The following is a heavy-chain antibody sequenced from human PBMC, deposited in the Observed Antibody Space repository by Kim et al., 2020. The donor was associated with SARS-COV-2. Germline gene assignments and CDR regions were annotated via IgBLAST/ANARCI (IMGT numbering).Heavy chain of an antibody. Sequence: SETLSLTCTVSGGSISNYYWSWIRQPPGKGLEWIGYIYYSGSTNYNPSLKSRVTISVDTSKNQFSLKLSSVPAADTAVYYCARESSAAGTVDYWGQGTLVTVSS. J-gene: IGHJ4*02. CDR1: GGSISNYY. CDR3: ARESSAAGTVDY. V-gene: IGHV4-59*01. D-gene: IGHD6-13*01. CDR2: IYYSGST.